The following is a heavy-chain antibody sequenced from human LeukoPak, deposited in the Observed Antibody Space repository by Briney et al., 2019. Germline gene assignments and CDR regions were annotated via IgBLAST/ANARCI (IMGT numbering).Heavy chain of an antibody. CDR1: GFTFRSYG. V-gene: IGHV3-33*06. D-gene: IGHD3-22*01. J-gene: IGHJ4*02. CDR3: AKDLYDSSGSRYDY. CDR2: IWDEENKT. Sequence: PGGSLRLSCAASGFTFRSYGMHWVRQAPGKGLEWVAVIWDEENKTFYADSVKGRFTISRDDSKNTLYLQMSSLRAEDTAVYYCAKDLYDSSGSRYDYWGQGTLVTVSS.